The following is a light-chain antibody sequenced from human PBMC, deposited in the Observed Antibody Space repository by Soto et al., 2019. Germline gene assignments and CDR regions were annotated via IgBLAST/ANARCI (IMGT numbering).Light chain of an antibody. CDR2: DAS. Sequence: ETVLTQSPATLSLSPGERATLSCRASQSISSSLAWYQQTPGQAPRLLIYDASKRATGIPARFSGSGSGTAVTLTISGLEPEDFAVYFCQQRFTWPSFGPGTKVDIK. V-gene: IGKV3-11*01. J-gene: IGKJ3*01. CDR1: QSISSS. CDR3: QQRFTWPS.